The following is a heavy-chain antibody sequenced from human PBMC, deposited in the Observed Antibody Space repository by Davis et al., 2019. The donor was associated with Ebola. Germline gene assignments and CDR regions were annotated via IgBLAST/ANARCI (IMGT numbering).Heavy chain of an antibody. V-gene: IGHV3-20*04. CDR3: VRDPALVVTGGGWFFGL. CDR1: GFTFEDYA. CDR2: INWNGGST. J-gene: IGHJ2*01. D-gene: IGHD2-21*02. Sequence: GGSLRLSCAASGFTFEDYAMSWVRQVPGKGLEWVSGINWNGGSTGYVDSVKGRFTISRDNAKNSLYLQMNSLRAEDTAVYYCVRDPALVVTGGGWFFGLWGRGTLVTVSS.